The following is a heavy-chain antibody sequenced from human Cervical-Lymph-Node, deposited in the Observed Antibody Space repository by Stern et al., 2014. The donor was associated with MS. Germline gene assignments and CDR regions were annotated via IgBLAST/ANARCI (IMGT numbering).Heavy chain of an antibody. CDR3: ALSAFDF. V-gene: IGHV1-46*01. Sequence: VQLVESGAEVKKPGASVKVSCKAYGFTFTNYYVHWVRQAPGQGLEWMEIINRSDDDTGYAQRFQGRLTVTRDTSSSTVYMELTSLRYDDTAVYYCALSAFDFWGQGTLVTVSS. CDR1: GFTFTNYY. CDR2: INRSDDDT. D-gene: IGHD5/OR15-5a*01. J-gene: IGHJ4*02.